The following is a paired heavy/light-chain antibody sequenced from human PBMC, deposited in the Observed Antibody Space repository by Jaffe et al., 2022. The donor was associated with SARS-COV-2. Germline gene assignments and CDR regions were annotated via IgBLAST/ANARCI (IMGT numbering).Heavy chain of an antibody. CDR2: ISGNGRNT. CDR3: AKDFRPTGSYGWFDP. Sequence: EVQLVESGGDLVQPGGSLRLSCVASEFTFSTYAMAWVRQAPGKGLDWVSSISGNGRNTYYADSVRGRFAISRDNSRNTLYLQMNTLRAEDTAIYYCAKDFRPTGSYGWFDPWGQGTLVTVSS. J-gene: IGHJ5*02. D-gene: IGHD3-10*01. CDR1: EFTFSTYA. V-gene: IGHV3-23*04.
Light chain of an antibody. CDR1: QDIRGW. CDR2: AAT. J-gene: IGKJ4*01. V-gene: IGKV1-12*01. CDR3: QQVQSFPLT. Sequence: DIQMSQSPSSVSASVGDRLTITCRASQDIRGWLTWYQQKPGKAPKLLIYAATSLQSGVPSRFSGSGSGTDFTLTISSLQPEDFATYYCQQVQSFPLTFGGGTRVEIK.